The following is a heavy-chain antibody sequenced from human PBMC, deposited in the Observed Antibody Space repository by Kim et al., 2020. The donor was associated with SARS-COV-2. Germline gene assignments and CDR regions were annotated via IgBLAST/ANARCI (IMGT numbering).Heavy chain of an antibody. CDR1: GYTFTSYY. V-gene: IGHV1-46*01. J-gene: IGHJ6*02. Sequence: ASVKVSCKASGYTFTSYYMHWVRQAPGQGLEWMGIINPSGGSTSYAQKFQGRVTMTRDTSTSTVYMELSSLRSEDTAVYYCAREGRLQTTILLLELGYYYGMDVWGQGTTVTVSS. D-gene: IGHD4-4*01. CDR2: INPSGGST. CDR3: AREGRLQTTILLLELGYYYGMDV.